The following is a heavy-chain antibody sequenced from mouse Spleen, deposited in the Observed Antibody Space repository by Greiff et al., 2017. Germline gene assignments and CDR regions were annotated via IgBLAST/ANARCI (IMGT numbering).Heavy chain of an antibody. Sequence: VQLQQSGAELVKPGASVKLSCKASGYTFTSYWMHWVKQRPGQGLEWIGMIHPNSGSTNYNEKFKNKATLTVDKSSSTAYMQLSSLTSEDSAVYYCAREGGRNVGYWGQGNTLTVSS. V-gene: IGHV1-64*01. CDR3: AREGGRNVGY. D-gene: IGHD1-1*02. CDR1: GYTFTSYW. CDR2: IHPNSGST. J-gene: IGHJ2*01.